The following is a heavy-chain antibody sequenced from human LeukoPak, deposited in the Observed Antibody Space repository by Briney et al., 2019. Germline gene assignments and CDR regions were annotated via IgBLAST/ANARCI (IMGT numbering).Heavy chain of an antibody. J-gene: IGHJ6*03. CDR3: ARGRAAAGYYYYYYMDV. Sequence: RASVKVSCKASGYTFTGYYMHWVRQAPGQGLEWMGWINPNSGGTNYAQKFQGRVTMTRDTSISTAYMELSRLRSDDTAVYYCARGRAAAGYYYYYYMDVWGKGTTVTVSS. CDR2: INPNSGGT. CDR1: GYTFTGYY. V-gene: IGHV1-2*02. D-gene: IGHD6-13*01.